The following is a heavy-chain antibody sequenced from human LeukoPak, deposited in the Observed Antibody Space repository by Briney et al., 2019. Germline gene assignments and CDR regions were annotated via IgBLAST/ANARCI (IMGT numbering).Heavy chain of an antibody. CDR1: GGSFSGYY. D-gene: IGHD3-3*01. J-gene: IGHJ6*02. Sequence: SETLSLTCAVYGGSFSGYYWSWIRQPPGKGLEWIGEINHSGSTNYNPSLKSRVTISVDTSKNQFSLKLSSVTAADTAVYYCARGPVYYDFWSGYYTGLDYYYYGMDVWGQGTTVTVSS. CDR3: ARGPVYYDFWSGYYTGLDYYYYGMDV. CDR2: INHSGST. V-gene: IGHV4-34*01.